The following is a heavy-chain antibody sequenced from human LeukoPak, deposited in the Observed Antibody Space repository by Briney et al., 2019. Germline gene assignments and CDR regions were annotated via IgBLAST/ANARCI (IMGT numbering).Heavy chain of an antibody. V-gene: IGHV3-21*01. J-gene: IGHJ4*02. D-gene: IGHD6-19*01. CDR3: ARSSVSSGFDY. Sequence: GGSLRLSCAASGFTFSSYSMNWVRQAPGKGLEWVSSISSSSYIYYADSVKGRFTISRDNAKNSLYLQMNSLRAEDTAVYYCARSSVSSGFDYWGQGTLVTVSS. CDR1: GFTFSSYS. CDR2: ISSSSYI.